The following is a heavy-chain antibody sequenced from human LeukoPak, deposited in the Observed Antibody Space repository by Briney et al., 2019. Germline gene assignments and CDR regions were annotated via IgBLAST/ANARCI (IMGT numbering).Heavy chain of an antibody. J-gene: IGHJ4*02. CDR2: IKQDGSES. Sequence: GGSLRLSCAASGFTFSNYWMTWVRQAPGNGLECVANIKQDGSESHYVDPVRGRFRISRDNAESSLYLQMNSLRAEDTAVYYCARPSYYYDSSGYYYWGQGTLVTVSS. CDR1: GFTFSNYW. CDR3: ARPSYYYDSSGYYY. V-gene: IGHV3-7*01. D-gene: IGHD3-22*01.